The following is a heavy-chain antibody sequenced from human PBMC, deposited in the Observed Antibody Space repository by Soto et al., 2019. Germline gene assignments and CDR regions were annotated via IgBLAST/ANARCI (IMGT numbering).Heavy chain of an antibody. Sequence: QVQLQESGPGLVKPSGTLSLTCAVSGGSISSSNWWSWVRQPPGKGLEWIGEIYHSGSTNYNPSLKSRVTISVYKSKNQFSLKMSSVTAADTAVYYCASVGVGNRASDGMDVWGQVTTVTVSS. CDR3: ASVGVGNRASDGMDV. D-gene: IGHD3-3*01. J-gene: IGHJ6*02. V-gene: IGHV4-4*02. CDR1: GGSISSSNW. CDR2: IYHSGST.